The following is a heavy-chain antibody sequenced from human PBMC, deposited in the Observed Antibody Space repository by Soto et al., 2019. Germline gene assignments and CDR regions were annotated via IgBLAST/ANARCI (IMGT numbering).Heavy chain of an antibody. D-gene: IGHD3-3*01. CDR1: GFTFSSYA. CDR2: ISGSGGST. Sequence: EVQLLESGGGLVQPGGSLRLSCAASGFTFSSYAMSWVRQAPGKGLEWVSAISGSGGSTYYADSVKGRFTISRDNSKNTLYLQMNRLRAEDTAVYYCAKDLRSITIFGVVFDYWGQGTLVTVSS. CDR3: AKDLRSITIFGVVFDY. V-gene: IGHV3-23*01. J-gene: IGHJ4*02.